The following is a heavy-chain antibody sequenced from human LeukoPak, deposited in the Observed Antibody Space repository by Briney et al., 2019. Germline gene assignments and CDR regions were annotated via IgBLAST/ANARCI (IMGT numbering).Heavy chain of an antibody. CDR3: ARGSRSFDWLRSYFDF. J-gene: IGHJ4*02. V-gene: IGHV1-69-2*01. Sequence: VKISCKASGYTFNDYYIHWVQQAPGKGLEWMGRVDIEDGDTIYAEKFQGRVTITADTSTDTAYMDLSSLRSFDTAVYYCARGSRSFDWLRSYFDFLGQGTLVSVSS. D-gene: IGHD3-9*01. CDR2: VDIEDGDT. CDR1: GYTFNDYY.